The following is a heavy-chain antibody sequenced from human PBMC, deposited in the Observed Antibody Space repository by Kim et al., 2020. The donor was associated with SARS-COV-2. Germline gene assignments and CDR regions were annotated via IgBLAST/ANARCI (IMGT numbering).Heavy chain of an antibody. D-gene: IGHD2-15*01. CDR2: IYYSGST. CDR3: ARGALSYCSGGSCSTVDY. V-gene: IGHV4-39*07. Sequence: SETLSLTCTVSGGSISSSSYYWGWIRQPPGKGLEWIGSIYYSGSTYYNPSLKSRVTISVDTSKNQFSLKLSSVTAADTAVYYCARGALSYCSGGSCSTVDYWGQGTLVTVSS. CDR1: GGSISSSSYY. J-gene: IGHJ4*02.